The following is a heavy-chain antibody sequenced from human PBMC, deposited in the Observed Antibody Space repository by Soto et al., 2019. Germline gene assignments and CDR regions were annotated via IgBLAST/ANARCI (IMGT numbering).Heavy chain of an antibody. Sequence: EVQLVESGGGLVQPGRSLRLSCAASGFTFDDYAMHWVRQAPGKGLEWVSGISWNSGSIGYADSVKGRFTISRDNAKNSLYLQMNSLRAEDTALYYCAKVGIAAAGRDDYWGQGTLVTVSS. J-gene: IGHJ4*02. V-gene: IGHV3-9*01. CDR3: AKVGIAAAGRDDY. CDR1: GFTFDDYA. CDR2: ISWNSGSI. D-gene: IGHD6-13*01.